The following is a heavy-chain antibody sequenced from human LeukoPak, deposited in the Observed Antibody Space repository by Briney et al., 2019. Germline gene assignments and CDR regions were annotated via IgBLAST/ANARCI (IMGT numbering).Heavy chain of an antibody. CDR1: GFTFSDHY. J-gene: IGHJ4*02. CDR3: AARSYSSGNFYSPVDY. D-gene: IGHD3-10*01. Sequence: GGSLRLSCVASGFTFSDHYMDWVRQAPGKGLEWVGRTRNKANSYTTEYAASVKGRFTISRDDSKNSLYLQMNSLRAEDTAVYYCAARSYSSGNFYSPVDYWGQGALVTVSS. V-gene: IGHV3-72*01. CDR2: TRNKANSYTT.